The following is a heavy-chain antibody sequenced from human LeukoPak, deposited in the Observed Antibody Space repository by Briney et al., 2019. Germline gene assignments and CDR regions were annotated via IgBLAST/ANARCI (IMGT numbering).Heavy chain of an antibody. D-gene: IGHD1-20*01. V-gene: IGHV3-53*01. CDR3: VRGIVTEDH. CDR1: GFTVSSNY. CDR2: IYSGGST. J-gene: IGHJ4*02. Sequence: GGSLRLSCAASGFTVSSNYMSWVRQAPGKGLEWVSVIYSGGSTYYADSVKGRFSISRDNAKNTLHLQMHSLRAEDTAVYYCVRGIVTEDHWGQGTLVTVSS.